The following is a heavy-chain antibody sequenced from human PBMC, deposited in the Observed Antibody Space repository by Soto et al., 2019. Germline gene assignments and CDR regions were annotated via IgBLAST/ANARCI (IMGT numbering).Heavy chain of an antibody. V-gene: IGHV3-21*06. CDR3: ARESEDLTSNFDY. CDR1: GFTFTRYS. Sequence: GGSLRLSCAASGFTFTRYSMNWVRQAPGKGLEWVSSISSTTNYIYYGDSMKGRFTTSRDNAKNSLYLEMNSLRAEDTAVYYCARESEDLTSNFDYWSQGTPVTVSS. J-gene: IGHJ4*02. CDR2: ISSTTNYI.